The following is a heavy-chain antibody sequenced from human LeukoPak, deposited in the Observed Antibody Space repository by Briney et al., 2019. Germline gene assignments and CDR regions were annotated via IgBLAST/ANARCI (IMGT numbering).Heavy chain of an antibody. CDR1: GGSFSGYY. CDR2: INHSGST. D-gene: IGHD3-22*01. Sequence: SETLSLTCAVYGGSFSGYYWSWIRQPPGKGLEWIGEINHSGSTNCNPSLKSRVTISVDTSKNQFSLKLSSVTAADTAVYYCAKDPNVVVITTRMVGDYYFDYWGQGTLVTVSS. J-gene: IGHJ4*02. V-gene: IGHV4-34*01. CDR3: AKDPNVVVITTRMVGDYYFDY.